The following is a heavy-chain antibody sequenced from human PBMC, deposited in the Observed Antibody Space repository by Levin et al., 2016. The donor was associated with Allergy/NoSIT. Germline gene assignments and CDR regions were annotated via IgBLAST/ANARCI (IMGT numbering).Heavy chain of an antibody. D-gene: IGHD2-2*01. J-gene: IGHJ3*02. CDR3: ARPLSSTSKYDAFDI. CDR2: IYYSGST. Sequence: WIRQPPGKGLEWIGYIYYSGSTNYNPSLKSRVTISVDTSKNQFSLKLSSVTAADTAVYYCARPLSSTSKYDAFDIWGQGTMVTVSS. V-gene: IGHV4-59*08.